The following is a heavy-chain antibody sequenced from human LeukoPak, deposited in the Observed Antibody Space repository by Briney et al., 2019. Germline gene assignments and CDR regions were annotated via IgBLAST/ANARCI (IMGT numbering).Heavy chain of an antibody. Sequence: ASVKVSCKASGYTFTSYGISWVRQAPGQGLEWMGWISAYNGNTNYAQKPQGRVTMTTDTSTSTAYMELRSLRSDDTAVYYCARANYDILTGYPNWFDPWGQGALVTVSS. CDR3: ARANYDILTGYPNWFDP. CDR2: ISAYNGNT. D-gene: IGHD3-9*01. J-gene: IGHJ5*02. V-gene: IGHV1-18*04. CDR1: GYTFTSYG.